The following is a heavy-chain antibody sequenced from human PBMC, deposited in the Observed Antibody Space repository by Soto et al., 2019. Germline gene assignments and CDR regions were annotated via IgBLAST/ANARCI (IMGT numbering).Heavy chain of an antibody. Sequence: SETLSLTCTVSGGSISSYYWSWIRQPPGKGLEWIGYIYYSGSTNYNPSLKSRVTISVDTSKNQFSLKLSSVTAADTAVYYRARHRSSGWYYFDYWGQGTLVTVSS. CDR2: IYYSGST. V-gene: IGHV4-59*08. CDR3: ARHRSSGWYYFDY. CDR1: GGSISSYY. D-gene: IGHD6-19*01. J-gene: IGHJ4*02.